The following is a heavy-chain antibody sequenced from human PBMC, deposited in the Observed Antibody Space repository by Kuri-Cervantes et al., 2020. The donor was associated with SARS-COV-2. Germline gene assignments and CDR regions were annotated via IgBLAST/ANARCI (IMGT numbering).Heavy chain of an antibody. CDR1: GFTFNTYS. V-gene: IGHV3-21*06. CDR3: ARDRSLDV. Sequence: GESLKISCAASGFTFNTYSMSWVRQAPGKGLEWVTYISSGSSFIYYADSVKGRFTISRDNAKNSLYLQMNSLRAEDTAVYYCARDRSLDVWGKGTTVTVSS. CDR2: ISSGSSFI. J-gene: IGHJ6*04.